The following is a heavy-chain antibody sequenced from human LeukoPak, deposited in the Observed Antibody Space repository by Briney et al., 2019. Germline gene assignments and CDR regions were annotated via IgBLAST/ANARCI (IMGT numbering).Heavy chain of an antibody. V-gene: IGHV3-9*01. CDR2: ISWNSGSI. CDR1: GFTLDDYA. Sequence: QPGRSLRLSCAASGFTLDDYAMHWVRHAPGKGLEWVSGISWNSGSIGYADSVKGRFTISRDNAKNSLYLQMNSLRAEDTAVYYCAKVEPGGYREPHYFDYWGQGTLVTVSS. D-gene: IGHD6-13*01. J-gene: IGHJ4*02. CDR3: AKVEPGGYREPHYFDY.